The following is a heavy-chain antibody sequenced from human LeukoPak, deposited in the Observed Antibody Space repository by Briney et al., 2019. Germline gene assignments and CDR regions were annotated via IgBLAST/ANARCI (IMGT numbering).Heavy chain of an antibody. CDR1: SGSISSHY. CDR2: IYYSGST. CDR3: AREESMVRGASWFDP. J-gene: IGHJ5*02. D-gene: IGHD3-10*01. V-gene: IGHV4-59*11. Sequence: SETLSLTCTVSSGSISSHYWSWIRQPPGKGLEWIGDIYYSGSTYYNPSLKSRVSISVDTSKNQFSLKVRSVTAADTAVYYCAREESMVRGASWFDPWGQGTLVTVSS.